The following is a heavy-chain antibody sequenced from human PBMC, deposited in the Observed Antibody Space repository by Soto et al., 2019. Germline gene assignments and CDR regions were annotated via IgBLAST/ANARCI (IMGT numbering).Heavy chain of an antibody. D-gene: IGHD3-10*01. CDR3: VGGQYYFDY. Sequence: QVQLVESGGGVVQPGRSLRLSCAGSGFPFTSYGMHWVHEGPDKGLEWVAVISYDGSDKYYADSVKGRFTISRDNSKNMLYLQMNSLRPEDTALYYCVGGQYYFDYRGQGTLVIVSS. CDR1: GFPFTSYG. V-gene: IGHV3-30*03. J-gene: IGHJ4*02. CDR2: ISYDGSDK.